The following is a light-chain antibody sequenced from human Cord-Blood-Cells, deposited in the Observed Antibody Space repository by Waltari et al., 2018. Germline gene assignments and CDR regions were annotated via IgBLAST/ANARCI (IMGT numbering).Light chain of an antibody. J-gene: IGLJ1*01. V-gene: IGLV2-8*01. CDR2: EVS. CDR3: SSYAGSNNFV. CDR1: SSDVGGYNY. Sequence: QSALTQPPSASGSPGQSVTISCTGTSSDVGGYNYVSWYQQHPGKAHKLMIYEVSKRPSGVPDRFSGAKSGNTASLTVSVLQAEDEADYYCSSYAGSNNFVFGTGTKVTVL.